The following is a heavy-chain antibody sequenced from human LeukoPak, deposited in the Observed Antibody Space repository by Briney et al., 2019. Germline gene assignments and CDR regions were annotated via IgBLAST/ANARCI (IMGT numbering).Heavy chain of an antibody. CDR1: GGSFSGYY. V-gene: IGHV4-34*01. CDR3: ARVGGHSGYDLPNYYYYGMDV. Sequence: SETLSLTCAVYGGSFSGYYWSWIRQPPGKGLEWIGEINHSGSTNYNPSLKSRVTISVDTSKNQFSLKLSSVTAADTAVYYCARVGGHSGYDLPNYYYYGMDVWGQGTTVTVSS. D-gene: IGHD5-12*01. CDR2: INHSGST. J-gene: IGHJ6*02.